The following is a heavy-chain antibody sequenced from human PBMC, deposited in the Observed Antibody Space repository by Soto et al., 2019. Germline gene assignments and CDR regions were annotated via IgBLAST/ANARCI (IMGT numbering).Heavy chain of an antibody. CDR2: IWYDGSNK. Sequence: GESLKISCAASGFTFSSYGMHWVRQAPGKGLEWVAVIWYDGSNKYYADSVKGRFTISRDNSKNTLYLQMNSLRAEDTAVYYCARDKKVLLWFGELDPDAFDIWGQGTMVTVSS. D-gene: IGHD3-10*01. CDR1: GFTFSSYG. J-gene: IGHJ3*02. CDR3: ARDKKVLLWFGELDPDAFDI. V-gene: IGHV3-33*01.